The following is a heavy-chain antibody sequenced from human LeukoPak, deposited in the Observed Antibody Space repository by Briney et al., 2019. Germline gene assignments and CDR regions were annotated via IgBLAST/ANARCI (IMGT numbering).Heavy chain of an antibody. J-gene: IGHJ4*02. CDR2: IYYSGST. V-gene: IGHV4-59*01. Sequence: SETLSLTCTVSGGSISSYYWSWIRQPPGKGLEWLGYIYYSGSTNYNPSLKSRVTISVDTSKNQFSLKLSSVTAADTAVYYCARDDCSSTSCYSGLSYFDYWGQGTLVTVSS. D-gene: IGHD2-2*01. CDR1: GGSISSYY. CDR3: ARDDCSSTSCYSGLSYFDY.